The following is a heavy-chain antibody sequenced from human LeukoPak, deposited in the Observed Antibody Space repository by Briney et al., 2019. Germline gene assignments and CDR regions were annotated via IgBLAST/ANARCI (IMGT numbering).Heavy chain of an antibody. V-gene: IGHV3-30*04. CDR2: ISYDGSNK. CDR1: GFIFSSYA. J-gene: IGHJ3*02. CDR3: AKDASWQPDAFDI. Sequence: GGSLRLSCAASGFIFSSYAMHWVRQAPAKGLEWVAVISYDGSNKYYGDSVKGRFTISRDNSKNTLYLQMNSLRAEDTAVYYCAKDASWQPDAFDIWGQGTMVTVSS. D-gene: IGHD5-24*01.